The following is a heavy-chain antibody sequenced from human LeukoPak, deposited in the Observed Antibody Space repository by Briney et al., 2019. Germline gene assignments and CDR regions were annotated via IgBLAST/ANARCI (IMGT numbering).Heavy chain of an antibody. J-gene: IGHJ4*02. D-gene: IGHD3-9*01. Sequence: SETLSLTCTVSGGSISSSSYQWGWIRQPPGKGLEWIGSIYYSGSTYYNPSLKSRVTMSVDTSKNQFSLKLSSVTAADTAVYYCARASILTGLGFDYWGQGTLVTVSS. CDR1: GGSISSSSYQ. V-gene: IGHV4-39*07. CDR3: ARASILTGLGFDY. CDR2: IYYSGST.